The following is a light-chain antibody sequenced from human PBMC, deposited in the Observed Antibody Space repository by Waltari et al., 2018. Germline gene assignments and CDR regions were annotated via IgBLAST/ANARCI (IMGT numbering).Light chain of an antibody. CDR3: CSFAGTRTWV. Sequence: QSALTQPASVSGSPGQSITISCPGTSSDVGSYNLVSWYQQRPGKAPQLIIYEVTKRPSGVSDRFSGSKSGDTASLTISGLQAEDEADYYCCSFAGTRTWVLGGGTKLTVL. CDR1: SSDVGSYNL. CDR2: EVT. V-gene: IGLV2-23*02. J-gene: IGLJ2*01.